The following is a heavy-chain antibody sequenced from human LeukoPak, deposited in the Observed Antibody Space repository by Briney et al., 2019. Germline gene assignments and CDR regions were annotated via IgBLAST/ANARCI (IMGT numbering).Heavy chain of an antibody. J-gene: IGHJ4*02. CDR1: GFTFSNSA. CDR2: ISGSGGTT. D-gene: IGHD2-2*01. V-gene: IGHV3-23*01. CDR3: AKGTRSSTWSSVDF. Sequence: GGSLRLSCAASGFTFSNSAMNWVRQAPGKGLEWVSVISGSGGTTYYADSAKGRFTIARDNSKNTLFLQMNSLRAEDTAVYYCAKGTRSSTWSSVDFWGQGTLVTVSS.